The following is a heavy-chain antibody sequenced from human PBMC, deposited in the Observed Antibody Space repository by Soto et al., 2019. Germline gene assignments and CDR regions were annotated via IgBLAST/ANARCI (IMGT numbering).Heavy chain of an antibody. CDR3: ARVSDYYYYGMDV. V-gene: IGHV4-31*03. CDR2: IYYSGST. Sequence: QVQLQESGPGLVKPSQTLSLTCTVSGGSISSGGYYWSWIRQHPGKGLEWIGYIYYSGSTYYNPSLMRRVTISVDPSKNQFSLKLSSVTAADTAVYYCARVSDYYYYGMDVWGQGTTVTVSS. CDR1: GGSISSGGYY. J-gene: IGHJ6*02.